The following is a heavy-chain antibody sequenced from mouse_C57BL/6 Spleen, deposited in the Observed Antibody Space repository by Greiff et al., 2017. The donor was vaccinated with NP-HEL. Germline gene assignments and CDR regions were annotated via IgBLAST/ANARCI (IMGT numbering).Heavy chain of an antibody. Sequence: EVKLVESGGGLVQPGGSMKLSCVASGFTFSNYWMNWVRQSPEKGLEWVAQIRLKSDNYATHYAESVKGRFTISRDDSKSSVYLQMNNLRAEDTGIYYCTSLLEFAYWGQGTLVTVSA. J-gene: IGHJ3*01. CDR2: IRLKSDNYAT. V-gene: IGHV6-3*01. D-gene: IGHD2-10*01. CDR1: GFTFSNYW. CDR3: TSLLEFAY.